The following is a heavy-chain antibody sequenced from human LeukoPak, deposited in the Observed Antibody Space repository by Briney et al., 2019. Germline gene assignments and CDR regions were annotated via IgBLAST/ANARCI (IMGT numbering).Heavy chain of an antibody. CDR2: IYYSGST. CDR1: GGSISSYY. V-gene: IGHV4-59*08. J-gene: IGHJ4*02. D-gene: IGHD3-10*01. Sequence: SETLSLTCTVSGGSISSYYWSWIRQPPGKGLDGIGYIYYSGSTNYNPSLESRVTISLDTFKNQFSLKLTSVTAADTGVYHCARADYFGSGRSYYFDYWGQGILVTVSS. CDR3: ARADYFGSGRSYYFDY.